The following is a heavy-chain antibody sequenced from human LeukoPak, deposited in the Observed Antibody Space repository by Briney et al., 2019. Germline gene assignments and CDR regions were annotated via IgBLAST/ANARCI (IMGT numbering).Heavy chain of an antibody. CDR2: ISYDGDNK. CDR1: GFNFKTHS. D-gene: IGHD3-16*01. CDR3: ARGYHGLGGTYFDY. Sequence: GRSVSLSCAASGFNFKTHSIHWVRQAPGKGLDWVAGISYDGDNKYYADSVKGRFAVSRDNSKNTVDLQMDSLTPEDTGLYYCARGYHGLGGTYFDYWGQGSLVTVSS. V-gene: IGHV3-30*09. J-gene: IGHJ4*02.